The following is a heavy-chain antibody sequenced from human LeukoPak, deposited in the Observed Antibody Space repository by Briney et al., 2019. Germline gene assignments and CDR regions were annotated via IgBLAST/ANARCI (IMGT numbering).Heavy chain of an antibody. CDR1: GFTFSSYS. D-gene: IGHD3-22*01. V-gene: IGHV3-48*01. CDR3: ARAAYYDSRAQYFDY. CDR2: IGHTGSIT. J-gene: IGHJ4*02. Sequence: GGSLRLSCAGSGFTFSSYSMNWVRHAPGKGLEWVSYIGHTGSITDYADSVKGRFTISRDNAKNSLYLQMNTLRAEDTAVYYCARAAYYDSRAQYFDYWGQGTLVTVSS.